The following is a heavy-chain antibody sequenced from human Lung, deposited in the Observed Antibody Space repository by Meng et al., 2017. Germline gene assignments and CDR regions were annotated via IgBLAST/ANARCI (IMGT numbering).Heavy chain of an antibody. CDR1: GDSTTRIQW. Sequence: SGRRQVQPAGTLCLACAYHGDSTTRIQWWSWLRQTPGKGLGWIGEISHSGSTVYRPSFEGRVSIALDKSNNEFSLKLTSVTAADTAVYYCARETLRELGLFHYWGQGILVTVSS. CDR2: ISHSGST. D-gene: IGHD1-7*01. V-gene: IGHV4-4*02. J-gene: IGHJ4*02. CDR3: ARETLRELGLFHY.